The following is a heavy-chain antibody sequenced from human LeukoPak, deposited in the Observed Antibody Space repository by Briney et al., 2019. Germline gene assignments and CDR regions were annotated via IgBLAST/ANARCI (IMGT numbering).Heavy chain of an antibody. Sequence: GASVKVSCKASGYTFTSYAMNWVRQAPGQGLEWMGWINTNTGNPTYAQGFTGRFVFSLDTSASAAYLQISSLKAEDTAVYYCAREIAGHPFDYWGQGTLVTVSS. J-gene: IGHJ4*02. D-gene: IGHD6-13*01. CDR2: INTNTGNP. V-gene: IGHV7-4-1*02. CDR1: GYTFTSYA. CDR3: AREIAGHPFDY.